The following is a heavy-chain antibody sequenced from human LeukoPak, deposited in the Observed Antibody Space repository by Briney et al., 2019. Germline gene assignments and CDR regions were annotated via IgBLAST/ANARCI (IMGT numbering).Heavy chain of an antibody. CDR1: GFTFSEAW. Sequence: GGSLRLSCAASGFTFSEAWMSWVRQAPGKGLEWVGLITSAGGTPAYAAPVKGRFTISRDDSKNTLYLQMNSLKVEDTAVYFCQGVPAGWGHGTLVTVSS. CDR3: QGVPAG. D-gene: IGHD2-2*01. V-gene: IGHV3-15*01. CDR2: ITSAGGTP. J-gene: IGHJ4*01.